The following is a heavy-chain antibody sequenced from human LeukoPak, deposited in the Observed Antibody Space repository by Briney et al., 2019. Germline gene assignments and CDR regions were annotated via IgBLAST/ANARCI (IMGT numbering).Heavy chain of an antibody. CDR1: GGSFSGYY. J-gene: IGHJ3*02. Sequence: SETLSLTCAVYGGSFSGYYWSWIRQPPGKGLEWIGEINHSGSTNYNPSLKSRVTISVDTSKNQFSLKLSSVTAADTAVYYCARGSLLRYFDWLPGDAFDIWGQGTMVTVSS. V-gene: IGHV4-34*01. CDR3: ARGSLLRYFDWLPGDAFDI. D-gene: IGHD3-9*01. CDR2: INHSGST.